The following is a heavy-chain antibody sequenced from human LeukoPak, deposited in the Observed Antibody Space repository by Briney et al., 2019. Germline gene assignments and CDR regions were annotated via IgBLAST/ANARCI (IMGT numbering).Heavy chain of an antibody. CDR3: AKDQTRGGVGITMIVVAVDY. CDR1: GFTFSSYG. J-gene: IGHJ4*02. Sequence: GGSLRLSCAASGFTFSSYGMHWVRQAPGKGLEWVAFIRYDGSNKYYADSVKGRFTISGDNSKNTLYLQMNSLRAEDTAVYYCAKDQTRGGVGITMIVVAVDYWGQGTLVTVSS. D-gene: IGHD3-22*01. CDR2: IRYDGSNK. V-gene: IGHV3-30*02.